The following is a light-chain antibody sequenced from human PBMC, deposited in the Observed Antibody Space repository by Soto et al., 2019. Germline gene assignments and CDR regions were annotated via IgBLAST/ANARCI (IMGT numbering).Light chain of an antibody. CDR1: QSVGTY. V-gene: IGKV3-11*01. CDR3: QQRSVWPIT. Sequence: EIVMTQSPDTLSVSPGERATLSCRASQSVGTYLAWYQQKPGQAPRLLIYDASHRATGVPARFSGSGSGTDFTLTISGLEPEDFAVYYCQQRSVWPITFGQGTRLEIK. CDR2: DAS. J-gene: IGKJ5*01.